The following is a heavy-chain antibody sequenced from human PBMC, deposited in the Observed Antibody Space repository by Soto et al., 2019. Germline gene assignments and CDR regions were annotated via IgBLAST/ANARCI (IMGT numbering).Heavy chain of an antibody. CDR3: ARDALGYCNGGSCSGFYY. J-gene: IGHJ4*02. CDR2: ISSSSSTI. D-gene: IGHD2-15*01. V-gene: IGHV3-48*01. CDR1: GFTFSSYS. Sequence: GGSLRLSCAASGFTFSSYSMNWVRQAPGKGLEWVSYISSSSSTIYYADSVKGRFTISRDNAKNSLYLQMNSLRAEDTAVYYCARDALGYCNGGSCSGFYYRAQGALVTVSS.